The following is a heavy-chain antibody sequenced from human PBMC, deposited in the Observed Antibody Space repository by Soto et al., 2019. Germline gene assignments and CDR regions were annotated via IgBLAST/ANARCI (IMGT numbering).Heavy chain of an antibody. CDR2: VSQCGAPASISEGEAS. CDR1: GVSIDNFF. J-gene: IGHJ5*02. V-gene: IGHV4-59*01. Sequence: QVQLQESGPGLLRPSETLSLTCTVSGVSIDNFFWSWIRQTPGKGLEWIGYVSQCGAPASISEGEASNYNPAIEGRATISPELPKNPFPLKLTSVTAADKAVYYGARDRGGITVSSKPLGEWFDTWGQGTLVTVSS. CDR3: ARDRGGITVSSKPLGEWFDT. D-gene: IGHD3-16*01.